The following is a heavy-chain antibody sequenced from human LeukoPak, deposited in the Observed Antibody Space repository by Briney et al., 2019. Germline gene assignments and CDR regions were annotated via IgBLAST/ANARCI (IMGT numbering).Heavy chain of an antibody. CDR1: GFTFTTYT. CDR3: AQGYSSGWDVDY. Sequence: QPGGSLRLSCAASGFTFTTYTMPCVRQAPGKGLVWVSRIHTDGITSYADSVKGRFTISRDNAKNTLYLQMNSLRAEDTAVYYCAQGYSSGWDVDYWGQGTLVTVSS. J-gene: IGHJ4*02. V-gene: IGHV3-74*01. D-gene: IGHD6-19*01. CDR2: IHTDGIT.